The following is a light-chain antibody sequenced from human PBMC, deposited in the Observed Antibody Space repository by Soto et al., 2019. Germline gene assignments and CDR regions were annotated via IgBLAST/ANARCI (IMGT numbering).Light chain of an antibody. CDR3: CSYEGSSTFSV. CDR1: SSDVGSYNL. J-gene: IGLJ3*02. CDR2: EVI. V-gene: IGLV2-23*02. Sequence: QSVLTQPASVSGSPGQSITISCTGTSSDVGSYNLVSWYQQHPDKAPKLIIYEVINRPSGVSNRFSGSKSGNTASLTISGVQDEDEADDYCCSYEGSSTFSVFGGGTKLTVL.